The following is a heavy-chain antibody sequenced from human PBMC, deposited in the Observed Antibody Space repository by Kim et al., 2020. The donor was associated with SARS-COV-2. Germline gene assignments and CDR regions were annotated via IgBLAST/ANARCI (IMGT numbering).Heavy chain of an antibody. J-gene: IGHJ4*02. CDR1: GFTFNSHW. D-gene: IGHD2-21*01. CDR2: TKYDGSTK. V-gene: IGHV3-7*01. Sequence: GGSLRLSCTASGFTFNSHWMSWVRQAPGKGLEWVANTKYDGSTKNYVESMKGRFTISRDNAKNALYLQMNSLRVEYTAVYYCARGGYSNFDFWGQGTLVT. CDR3: ARGGYSNFDF.